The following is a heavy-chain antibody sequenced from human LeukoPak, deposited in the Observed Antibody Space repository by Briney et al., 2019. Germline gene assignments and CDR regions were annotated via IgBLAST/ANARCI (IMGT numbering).Heavy chain of an antibody. CDR3: ARLNTAYYYDSSGYHAAGDYYMDV. Sequence: PSETLSLTCAVYSGSFSGYYWSWIRQPPGKGLEWIGEINHSGSTNYNPSLKSRVTISVDTSKNQFSLKLSSVTAADTAVYYCARLNTAYYYDSSGYHAAGDYYMDVWGKGTTVTISS. D-gene: IGHD3-22*01. CDR2: INHSGST. CDR1: SGSFSGYY. J-gene: IGHJ6*03. V-gene: IGHV4-34*01.